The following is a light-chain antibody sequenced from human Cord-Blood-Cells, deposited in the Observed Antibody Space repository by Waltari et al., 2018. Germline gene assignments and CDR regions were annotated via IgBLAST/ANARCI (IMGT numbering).Light chain of an antibody. Sequence: DIVITQSPEPRAVSLGERATITGKSSQSVLYSSNNKNYLAWYQQKPGQPPKLLIYWASTRESGVPDRFSGSGSGTDFTLTISSLQAEDVAVYYCQQYYSPPLTFGGGTKVEIK. CDR3: QQYYSPPLT. CDR1: QSVLYSSNNKNY. CDR2: WAS. V-gene: IGKV4-1*01. J-gene: IGKJ4*01.